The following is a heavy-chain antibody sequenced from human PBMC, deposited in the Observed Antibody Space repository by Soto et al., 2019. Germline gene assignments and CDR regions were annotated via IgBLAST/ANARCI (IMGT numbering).Heavy chain of an antibody. V-gene: IGHV3-15*01. CDR2: IKSKTDGGTT. J-gene: IGHJ6*02. D-gene: IGHD1-26*01. Sequence: GGSLRLSCAASGFTFSNAWMSWVRQAPGKGLEWVGRIKSKTDGGTTDYAAPVKGRFTISRDDSKNTLYLQMNSLKTEDTAVYYCAKEDGDSGSYYNYYYGMDVWGQGTTVTVSS. CDR1: GFTFSNAW. CDR3: AKEDGDSGSYYNYYYGMDV.